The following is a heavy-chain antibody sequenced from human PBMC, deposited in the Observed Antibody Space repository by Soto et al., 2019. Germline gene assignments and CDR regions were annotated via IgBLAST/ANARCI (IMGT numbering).Heavy chain of an antibody. V-gene: IGHV3-48*01. CDR1: GFTFSSYS. J-gene: IGHJ6*02. Sequence: GGSLRLSCAASGFTFSSYSMNWVRQAPGKGLEWVSYISSSSSTIYYADSVKGRFTISRDNAKNSLYLQMNNLRAEDSAVYFCARDYSYQRAMDVWGQGTTVTVSS. CDR2: ISSSSSTI. D-gene: IGHD2-15*01. CDR3: ARDYSYQRAMDV.